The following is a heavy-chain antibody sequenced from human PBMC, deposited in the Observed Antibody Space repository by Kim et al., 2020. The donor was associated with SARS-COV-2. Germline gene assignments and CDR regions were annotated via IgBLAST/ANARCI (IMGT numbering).Heavy chain of an antibody. J-gene: IGHJ6*02. D-gene: IGHD3-3*02. CDR1: GGSISSGGYY. V-gene: IGHV4-31*03. CDR3: ARDKRGTVASYYYYGMDV. CDR2: IYYSGST. Sequence: SETLSLTCTVSGGSISSGGYYWSWIRQHPGKGLEWIGYIYYSGSTYYNPSLKSRVTISVDTSKNQFSLKLSSVTAADTAVYYCARDKRGTVASYYYYGMDVWGQGTTVTVSS.